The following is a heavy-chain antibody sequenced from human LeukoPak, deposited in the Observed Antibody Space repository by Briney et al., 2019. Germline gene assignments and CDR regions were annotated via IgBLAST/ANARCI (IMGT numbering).Heavy chain of an antibody. CDR2: INHSGST. Sequence: PSETLSLTCAVYGGSFSGYYWSWIRQPPGKGLEWIGEINHSGSTNYNPSLKSRVTISVDTSKNQFSLKLSSVTAADTAVYYCARHDYGDSWGQGTLVTVSS. J-gene: IGHJ4*02. CDR1: GGSFSGYY. V-gene: IGHV4-34*01. CDR3: ARHDYGDS.